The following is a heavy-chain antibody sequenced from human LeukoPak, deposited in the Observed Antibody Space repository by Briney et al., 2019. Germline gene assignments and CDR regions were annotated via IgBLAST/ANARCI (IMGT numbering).Heavy chain of an antibody. D-gene: IGHD3-22*01. V-gene: IGHV4-38-2*01. CDR1: DYSISSSYY. CDR2: IFHSGST. J-gene: IGHJ4*02. Sequence: SETLSLTCAVSDYSISSSYYWGWIRRPPGKGLEWIGTIFHSGSTNYNPSLRSRVTISVDTSKNQFSLKLSSVTAADTAVYYCARGDDSSGNFDYWGQGTLVTVSS. CDR3: ARGDDSSGNFDY.